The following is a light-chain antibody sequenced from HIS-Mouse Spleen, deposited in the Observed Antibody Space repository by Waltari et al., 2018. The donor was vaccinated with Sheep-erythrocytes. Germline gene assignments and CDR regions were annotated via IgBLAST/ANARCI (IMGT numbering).Light chain of an antibody. CDR3: QTWGTGIQV. CDR2: LNGDGSH. V-gene: IGLV4-69*01. Sequence: LVLTQSPSASASLGASVKLTCTLSSGHSSYALAWHQQQPAKGTRWLMKLNGDGSHSKGDGIPDRFSGSSSGAERYLTISSLQSEDEADYYCQTWGTGIQVFGGGTKLTVL. J-gene: IGLJ2*01. CDR1: SGHSSYA.